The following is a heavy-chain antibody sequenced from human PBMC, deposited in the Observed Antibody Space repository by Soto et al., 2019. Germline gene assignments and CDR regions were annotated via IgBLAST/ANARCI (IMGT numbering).Heavy chain of an antibody. Sequence: EVQLVESGGGLVKPGGSLRLSCAASGFTFSSYSMNWVRQAPGKGLEWVSYISSSSSYIYYADSVKGRFTTSRDNAKNSLYLQMNTLIVEDPHVSYCARSDGFGEYWCQGTLVTVSS. D-gene: IGHD3-16*01. V-gene: IGHV3-21*01. J-gene: IGHJ4*02. CDR1: GFTFSSYS. CDR2: ISSSSSYI. CDR3: ARSDGFGEY.